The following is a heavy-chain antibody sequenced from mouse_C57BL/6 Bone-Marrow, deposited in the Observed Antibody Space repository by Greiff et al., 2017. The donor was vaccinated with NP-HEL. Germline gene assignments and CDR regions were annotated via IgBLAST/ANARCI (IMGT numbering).Heavy chain of an antibody. CDR3: ARSWYFDV. Sequence: QVQLQQPGAELVKPGASVKLSCKASGYTFTSYWMHWVKQRPGQGLEWIGMIHPNGGSTNYNEKFKSKATLTVDKTSSTAYMQLSSLTSEDAAVYCWARSWYFDVWGTGTTVTVSS. CDR1: GYTFTSYW. CDR2: IHPNGGST. J-gene: IGHJ1*03. V-gene: IGHV1-64*01.